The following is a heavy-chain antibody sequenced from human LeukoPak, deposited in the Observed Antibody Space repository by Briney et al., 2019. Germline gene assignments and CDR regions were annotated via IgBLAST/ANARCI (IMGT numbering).Heavy chain of an antibody. CDR3: ADYYDSSGYSY. CDR1: GGSISSSNW. D-gene: IGHD3-22*01. CDR2: IYHSGST. V-gene: IGHV4-4*02. Sequence: SETLSLTCAVSGGSISSSNWWSWVRQPPGKGLEWIGEIYHSGSTNYNPSLKSRVTILVDKSKNQFSLKLSSVTAADTAVYYCADYYDSSGYSYWGQGTLVTVSS. J-gene: IGHJ4*02.